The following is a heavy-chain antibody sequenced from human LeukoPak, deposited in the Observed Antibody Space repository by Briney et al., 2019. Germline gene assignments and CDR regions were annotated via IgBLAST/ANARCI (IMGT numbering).Heavy chain of an antibody. CDR2: ISHDGMNA. J-gene: IGHJ5*02. V-gene: IGHV3-23*01. CDR1: GLHFSGTA. Sequence: GGSLRLSCAASGLHFSGTAMSWVRQAPGKGLEWVSAISHDGMNAYYADSVKGRFTISRGNAKKTVSLEMSSLTAADTGVYYCAKDGAQYSSGPECDPRGQGALVTVSP. D-gene: IGHD6-19*01. CDR3: AKDGAQYSSGPECDP.